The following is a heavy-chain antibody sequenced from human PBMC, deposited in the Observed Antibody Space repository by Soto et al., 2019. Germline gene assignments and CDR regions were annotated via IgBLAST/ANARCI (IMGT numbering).Heavy chain of an antibody. J-gene: IGHJ5*02. D-gene: IGHD6-13*01. V-gene: IGHV1-3*01. Sequence: ASVKVSCKASGYTFTSYAMHWGRPAPGQRLEWMGWINAGNGNTKYSQKFQGRVTITRDTSASTAYMELSSLRSEDTAVYYCARDDSSSWWWFDPWGQGTLVTVSS. CDR1: GYTFTSYA. CDR3: ARDDSSSWWWFDP. CDR2: INAGNGNT.